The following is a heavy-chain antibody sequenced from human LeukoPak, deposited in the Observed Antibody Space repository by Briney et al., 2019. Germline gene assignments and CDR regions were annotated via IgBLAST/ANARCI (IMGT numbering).Heavy chain of an antibody. J-gene: IGHJ3*02. V-gene: IGHV1-2*02. CDR1: GFTFTTYY. CDR2: INPNSGGT. CDR3: ARETGSGSHDAFDI. Sequence: ASVKVSCKASGFTFTTYYIHWLRQAPGQGLEWMGWINPNSGGTNYAQKFQGRVTMTRDTSISTAYMELSRLRSDDTAVYYCARETGSGSHDAFDIWGQGTMVTVSS. D-gene: IGHD1-26*01.